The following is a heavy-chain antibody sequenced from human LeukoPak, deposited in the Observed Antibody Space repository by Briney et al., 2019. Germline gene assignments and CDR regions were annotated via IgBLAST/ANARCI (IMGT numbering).Heavy chain of an antibody. D-gene: IGHD3-10*01. Sequence: GGSLRLSCAASGFTFSTYSMSWVRQAPGKGLEWVSLISWDGGSTYYADSVKGRFTISRDNSKNSLYLQMNSLRAEDTALYYCAKGAPGEVHYMDVWGKGTTVTVSS. CDR2: ISWDGGST. CDR3: AKGAPGEVHYMDV. CDR1: GFTFSTYS. V-gene: IGHV3-43D*03. J-gene: IGHJ6*03.